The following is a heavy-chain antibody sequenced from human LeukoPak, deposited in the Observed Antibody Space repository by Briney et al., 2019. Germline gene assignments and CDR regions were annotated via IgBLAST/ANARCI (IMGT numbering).Heavy chain of an antibody. CDR3: ARGVPYRGLVVVPAAIPSSHFDY. CDR1: SGSFSGYY. V-gene: IGHV4-34*01. Sequence: SETLSLTCAVYSGSFSGYYWSWIRQPPGKGLEWIGEINHSGSTNYNPSLKSRVTISVDTSKNQFSLKLSSVTAADTAVYYCARGVPYRGLVVVPAAIPSSHFDYWGQGTLVTVSS. CDR2: INHSGST. D-gene: IGHD2-2*02. J-gene: IGHJ4*02.